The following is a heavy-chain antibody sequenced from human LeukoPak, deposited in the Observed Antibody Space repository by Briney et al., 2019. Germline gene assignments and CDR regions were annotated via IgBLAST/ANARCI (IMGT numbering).Heavy chain of an antibody. Sequence: ASVKVSCKASGHTFTGYYMHWVRQAPGQGLEWMGWINPNSGGTYLAQKFQGRVSMTRDTSISTAYMELSRLRSDDTAVYYCAQSSGWDSLKYWGQGTLVTVSS. J-gene: IGHJ4*02. V-gene: IGHV1-2*02. CDR1: GHTFTGYY. CDR3: AQSSGWDSLKY. D-gene: IGHD6-19*01. CDR2: INPNSGGT.